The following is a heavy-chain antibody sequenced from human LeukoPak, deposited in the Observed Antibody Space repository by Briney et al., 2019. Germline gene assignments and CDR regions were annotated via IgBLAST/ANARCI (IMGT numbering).Heavy chain of an antibody. V-gene: IGHV5-51*01. J-gene: IGHJ4*02. CDR2: IYPGDSDT. CDR3: ARQPDYCSSTSCQRHFDY. Sequence: GESLKISCKGSGYSFTSYWIGWVRQMPGKGLEWMGIIYPGDSDTRYSPSFQGQVTISADKSISTAYLQWSSLKASDTAMYYCARQPDYCSSTSCQRHFDYWGQGTLVTVSS. CDR1: GYSFTSYW. D-gene: IGHD2-2*01.